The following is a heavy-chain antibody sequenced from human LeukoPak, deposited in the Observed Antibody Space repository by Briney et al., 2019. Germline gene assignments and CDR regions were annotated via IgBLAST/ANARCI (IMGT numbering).Heavy chain of an antibody. V-gene: IGHV4-30-4*01. Sequence: KPSETLSLSCTVSGGSISSGDYYWSWIRQPPGKGLEWIGYIYYSGSTYYNPSLKSRVTISVDTPKNQFSLKLSSVTAADTAVYYCARVLLGYCSGGSCYKFDYWGQGTLVTVSS. CDR1: GGSISSGDYY. J-gene: IGHJ4*02. CDR2: IYYSGST. CDR3: ARVLLGYCSGGSCYKFDY. D-gene: IGHD2-15*01.